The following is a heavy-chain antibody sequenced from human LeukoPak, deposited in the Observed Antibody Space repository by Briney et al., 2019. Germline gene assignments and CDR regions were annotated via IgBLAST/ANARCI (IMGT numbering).Heavy chain of an antibody. V-gene: IGHV3-48*01. CDR2: ISSSSSTI. Sequence: GGSLRLSCAASGFTFSSYSMNWVRQAPGKGLEWVSYISSSSSTIYYADSVKGRFTISRDNAKNSLYLQMNSLRAEDTAVYYCASFSIVVVPAADDAFDIWGQGTMVTVSS. CDR3: ASFSIVVVPAADDAFDI. J-gene: IGHJ3*02. D-gene: IGHD2-2*01. CDR1: GFTFSSYS.